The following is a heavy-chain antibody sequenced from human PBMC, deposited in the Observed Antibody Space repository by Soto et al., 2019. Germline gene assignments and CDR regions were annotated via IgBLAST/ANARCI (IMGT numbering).Heavy chain of an antibody. CDR1: GGTFSSYA. Sequence: ASVKVSCKASGGTFSSYAISWVRQAPGQGLEWMGGIIPIFGTANYAQKFQGRVTITADESTSTAYMELSSLRSEDTAVYYCARARGGYYYDSSAPQGFDPWGQGTLVTVSS. J-gene: IGHJ5*02. V-gene: IGHV1-69*13. D-gene: IGHD3-22*01. CDR3: ARARGGYYYDSSAPQGFDP. CDR2: IIPIFGTA.